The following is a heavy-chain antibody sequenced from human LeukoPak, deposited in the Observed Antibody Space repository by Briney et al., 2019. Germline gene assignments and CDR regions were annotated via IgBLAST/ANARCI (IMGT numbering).Heavy chain of an antibody. CDR2: INTNTGNP. V-gene: IGHV7-4-1*02. D-gene: IGHD2-21*02. J-gene: IGHJ4*02. CDR1: GYTFTSYA. CDR3: ARGFDNLVKVVTAGGDY. Sequence: GASVKVSCKASGYTFTSYAMNWVRQAPGQGLEWMGWINTNTGNPTYAQGFTGRFVFSLDTSVSTAYLQISSLKAEDTAVYYCARGFDNLVKVVTAGGDYWGQGTLVTVSS.